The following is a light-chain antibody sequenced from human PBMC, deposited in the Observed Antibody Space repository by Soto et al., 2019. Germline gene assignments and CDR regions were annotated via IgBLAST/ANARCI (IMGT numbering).Light chain of an antibody. V-gene: IGKV1-5*03. J-gene: IGKJ4*01. CDR1: QTISSW. Sequence: DIQMTPSPSTLSGSVAYRVTITCQASQTISSWLAWYQQKPGKAPKLLIYKASTLKSGVPSRFSGSGSGTDFTLTISSLQPEDFATYYCQQSYNTPRTFGGGTKVDIK. CDR3: QQSYNTPRT. CDR2: KAS.